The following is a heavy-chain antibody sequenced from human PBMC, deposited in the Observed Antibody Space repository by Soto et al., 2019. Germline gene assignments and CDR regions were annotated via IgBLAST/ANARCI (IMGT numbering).Heavy chain of an antibody. V-gene: IGHV4-34*01. D-gene: IGHD6-19*01. Sequence: PSETLSLTCAVYGGSFSGYYWSWIRQPPGKGLEWIGEINNSGSTNYNPSLKSRVTISVDTSKNQFSLKLSSVTAADMAVYYCASTIAVAVRRIDYWGQGTLVTVSS. CDR2: INNSGST. CDR3: ASTIAVAVRRIDY. CDR1: GGSFSGYY. J-gene: IGHJ4*02.